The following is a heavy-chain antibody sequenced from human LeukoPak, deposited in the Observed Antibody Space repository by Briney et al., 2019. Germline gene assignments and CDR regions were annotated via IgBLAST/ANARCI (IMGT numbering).Heavy chain of an antibody. Sequence: SETLSLTCAVSSDSTSSYYWNWIRQPPGKGLEWIGYIYYSGSTKYNPSLKSRVTISVDTSKSQFSLKLTSVTAVDTAVYYWARDVGDGYTYSYFDYWGQGTLVTVSS. CDR3: ARDVGDGYTYSYFDY. CDR2: IYYSGST. V-gene: IGHV4-59*01. J-gene: IGHJ4*02. CDR1: SDSTSSYY. D-gene: IGHD5-24*01.